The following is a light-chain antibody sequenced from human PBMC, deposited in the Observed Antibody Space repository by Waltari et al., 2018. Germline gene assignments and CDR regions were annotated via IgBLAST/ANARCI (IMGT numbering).Light chain of an antibody. V-gene: IGLV2-14*03. CDR2: DVT. CDR3: TSQTLDGVVL. CDR1: GRAIDDSHF. J-gene: IGLJ3*02. Sequence: QSALTQPASVSGSPGQSITISCTGIGRAIDDSHFVFWYQHHPGEAPRVIIYDVTNRPSGISDRFSASKSANTASLTISGLQPEDEGDYYCTSQTLDGVVLFGGGTQVTVL.